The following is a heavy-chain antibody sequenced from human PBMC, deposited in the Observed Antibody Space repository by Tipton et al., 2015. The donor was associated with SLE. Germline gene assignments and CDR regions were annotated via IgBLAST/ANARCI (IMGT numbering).Heavy chain of an antibody. CDR2: ISDSGST. V-gene: IGHV4-59*01. J-gene: IGHJ2*01. Sequence: LRLSCTVSDDSISNYYWSWIRQPPGKGLEWIGYISDSGSTNYNPSLRSRVAISVDTSKNQFSLRLDSMTSADTAVYYCARGGTDYDVWLGCPYFDLWGRGTLVTVSS. CDR1: DDSISNYY. D-gene: IGHD3-3*01. CDR3: ARGGTDYDVWLGCPYFDL.